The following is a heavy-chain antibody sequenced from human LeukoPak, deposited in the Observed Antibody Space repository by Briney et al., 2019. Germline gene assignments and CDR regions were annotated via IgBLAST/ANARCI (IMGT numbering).Heavy chain of an antibody. V-gene: IGHV5-51*01. D-gene: IGHD6-13*01. J-gene: IGHJ4*02. CDR2: IYPGDSDT. CDR3: ASSLIAAAGTFALNY. CDR1: GYRFTSYW. Sequence: GESLKISCKVSGYRFTSYWIGWVRQMPGKGLEWMGIIYPGDSDTRYSPSFQGQVTISADKSISTAYLQWSSLKASDTVMYYCASSLIAAAGTFALNYWGQGTLVTVSS.